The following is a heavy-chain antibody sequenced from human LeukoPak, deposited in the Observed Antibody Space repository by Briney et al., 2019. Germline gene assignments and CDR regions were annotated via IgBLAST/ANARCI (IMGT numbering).Heavy chain of an antibody. Sequence: PSETLSLTCTVSGGSISSGGYYWSWIRQPPGKGLEWIGSIYYSGSTYYNPSLKSRVTISVDTSKNQFSLKLSSVTAADTAVYYCARHHRVQLWIDYWGQGTLVTVSS. V-gene: IGHV4-39*01. J-gene: IGHJ4*02. CDR1: GGSISSGGYY. D-gene: IGHD5-18*01. CDR2: IYYSGST. CDR3: ARHHRVQLWIDY.